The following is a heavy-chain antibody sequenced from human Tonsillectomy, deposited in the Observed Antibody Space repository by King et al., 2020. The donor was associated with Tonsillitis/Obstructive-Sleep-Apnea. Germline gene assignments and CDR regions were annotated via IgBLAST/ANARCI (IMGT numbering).Heavy chain of an antibody. CDR1: GGSISSSSYY. CDR2: IYYSGST. J-gene: IGHJ5*02. Sequence: QLQESGPGLVKPSETLSLTCTVSGGSISSSSYYWGWIRQPPGKGLEWIGSIYYSGSTYYNPSLKSRVTISVDTSKNQFSLKLSSVTAADTAVYYCARHCPPPLLEWLEGGWFDPWGQGTLVTVSS. D-gene: IGHD3-3*01. V-gene: IGHV4-39*01. CDR3: ARHCPPPLLEWLEGGWFDP.